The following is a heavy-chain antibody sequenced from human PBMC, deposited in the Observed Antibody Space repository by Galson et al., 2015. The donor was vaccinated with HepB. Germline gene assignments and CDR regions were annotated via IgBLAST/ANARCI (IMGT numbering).Heavy chain of an antibody. CDR1: GFTFSSYA. J-gene: IGHJ4*02. CDR3: AREEEQWLTSDY. Sequence: SLRLSCAASGFTFSSYAMHWVRQAPGKGLEWVAVISYDGSNKYYADSVKGRFTISRDNSKNTLYLQMNSLRAEDTAVYYCAREEEQWLTSDYWGQGTLVTVSS. CDR2: ISYDGSNK. V-gene: IGHV3-30*04. D-gene: IGHD6-19*01.